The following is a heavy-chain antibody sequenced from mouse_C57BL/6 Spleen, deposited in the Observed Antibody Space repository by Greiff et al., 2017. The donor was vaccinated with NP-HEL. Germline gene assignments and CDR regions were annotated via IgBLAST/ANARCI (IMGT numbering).Heavy chain of an antibody. CDR3: ARGGSSYVSAMDY. V-gene: IGHV1-7*01. CDR1: GYTFTSYW. D-gene: IGHD1-1*01. CDR2: INPSSGYT. Sequence: QVQLKESGAELAKPGASVKLSCKASGYTFTSYWMHWVKQRPGQGLEWIGYINPSSGYTKYNQKFKDKATLTADKSSSTAYMQLSSLTYEDSAVYYCARGGSSYVSAMDYWGQGTSVTVSS. J-gene: IGHJ4*01.